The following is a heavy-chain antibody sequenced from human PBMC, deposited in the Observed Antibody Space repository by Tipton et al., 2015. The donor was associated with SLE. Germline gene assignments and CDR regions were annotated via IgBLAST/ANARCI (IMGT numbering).Heavy chain of an antibody. D-gene: IGHD6-25*01. J-gene: IGHJ6*03. CDR2: VNYSGST. V-gene: IGHV4-34*01. CDR1: GGSFSGYF. CDR3: AREGADSSGWNYYFLSMDV. Sequence: TLSLTCAVYGGSFSGYFWTWIRQPPGKGLEWIGEVNYSGSTNYNPSLKSRVTISVDTSKNQFSLNLTSVTAADTAVYYCAREGADSSGWNYYFLSMDVWGKGTTVTVSS.